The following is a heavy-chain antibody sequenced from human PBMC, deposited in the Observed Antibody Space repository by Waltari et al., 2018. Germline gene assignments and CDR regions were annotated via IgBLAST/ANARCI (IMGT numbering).Heavy chain of an antibody. D-gene: IGHD3-9*01. CDR2: ISSSSSYI. Sequence: EVQLVESGGGLVKPGGSLRLSCAASGFTFSSYSMNWVRQAPGKGLEWVASISSSSSYIYYADSVKGRFTTSRDNAKNSLYLQMNSLRAEDTAVYYCARDLQDYDILTGYSLGAFDIWGQGTMVTVSS. J-gene: IGHJ3*02. CDR3: ARDLQDYDILTGYSLGAFDI. CDR1: GFTFSSYS. V-gene: IGHV3-21*01.